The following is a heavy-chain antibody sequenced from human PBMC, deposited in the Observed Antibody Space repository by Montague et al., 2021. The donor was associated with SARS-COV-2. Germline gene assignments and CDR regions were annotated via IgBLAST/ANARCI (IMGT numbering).Heavy chain of an antibody. D-gene: IGHD6-19*01. J-gene: IGHJ3*02. CDR3: ARVHFVSSGWYPDAFDI. V-gene: IGHV4-31*03. CDR1: GGSINSGGCY. CDR2: IYYGGST. Sequence: TLSLTCTVSGGSINSGGCYWSWIRQHPGKGLEWIGYIYYGGSTYYNPSLKSRLTISVDTSKNQFSLKLSSVTAADTAVYYCARVHFVSSGWYPDAFDIWGQGTMVTVSS.